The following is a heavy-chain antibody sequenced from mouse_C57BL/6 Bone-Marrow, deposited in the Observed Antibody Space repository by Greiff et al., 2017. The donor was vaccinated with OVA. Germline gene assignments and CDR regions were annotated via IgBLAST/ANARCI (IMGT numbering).Heavy chain of an antibody. CDR1: GYTFTSYW. CDR3: ARGYYGSSPHWYFDV. V-gene: IGHV1-62-3*01. D-gene: IGHD1-1*01. CDR2: IDPNSGGT. J-gene: IGHJ1*03. Sequence: QVQLQQPGAELVKPGASVKLSCKASGYTFTSYWMHWVKQRPGRGLEWIGRIDPNSGGTKYNGKFKGKATLTADKSSSTAYMQLSSLTSEDSAVYFCARGYYGSSPHWYFDVWGTGTTVTVSS.